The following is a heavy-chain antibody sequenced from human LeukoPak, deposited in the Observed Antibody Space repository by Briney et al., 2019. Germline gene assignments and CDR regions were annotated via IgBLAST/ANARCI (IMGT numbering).Heavy chain of an antibody. CDR1: GYTFTNYG. CDR2: ISAYNGHT. CDR3: ARGEEWELNGPDFDY. J-gene: IGHJ4*02. D-gene: IGHD1-26*01. V-gene: IGHV1-18*01. Sequence: GASVKVSCKASGYTFTNYGINWVRQAPGQGLEWMGWISAYNGHTNYAQKLRGRVTMTTETSTSTAYMELRSLRSDDTAVYYCARGEEWELNGPDFDYWGQGTLVTVSS.